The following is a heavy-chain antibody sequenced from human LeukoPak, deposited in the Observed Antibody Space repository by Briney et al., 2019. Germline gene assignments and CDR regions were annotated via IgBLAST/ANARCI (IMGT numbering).Heavy chain of an antibody. CDR3: ARVSGYCSDGVCRFDY. Sequence: SETLSLTCAVYGGSSTGYYWSWIRQPPGKGLEWIGEINDSGNTNYSPSLESRITISVDTSKNQFSLNLNSVTAADTAVYYCARVSGYCSDGVCRFDYWGQGTLVTVSS. CDR2: INDSGNT. V-gene: IGHV4-34*01. D-gene: IGHD2-8*01. J-gene: IGHJ4*02. CDR1: GGSSTGYY.